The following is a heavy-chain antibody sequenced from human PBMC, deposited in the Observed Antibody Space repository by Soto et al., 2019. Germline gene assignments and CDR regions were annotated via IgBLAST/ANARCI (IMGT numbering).Heavy chain of an antibody. CDR1: GFTFSSYA. J-gene: IGHJ6*02. V-gene: IGHV3-30-3*01. D-gene: IGHD2-2*01. Sequence: GGSLRLSCAASGFTFSSYALHWVRQAPGKGLEWLGVISYDGVNKYYADSVKGRFTISRDNSKNTLTLQMNSLRPEDSATYYCVRVQSISGGCNSSNCYNFYYYYGMDVWGQGTTVTVSS. CDR2: ISYDGVNK. CDR3: VRVQSISGGCNSSNCYNFYYYYGMDV.